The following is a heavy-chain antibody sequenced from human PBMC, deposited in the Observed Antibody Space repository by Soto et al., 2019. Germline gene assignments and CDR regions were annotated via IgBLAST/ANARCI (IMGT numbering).Heavy chain of an antibody. V-gene: IGHV1-69*01. J-gene: IGHJ4*02. Sequence: QVQLVQSGAEVKKPGSSVKVSCKASGGTFSSYAISWVRQAPGQGLEWMGGIIPIFGTANYAQKFQGRVTINADESTRPAYMELNSLRSEDTAVYCCERYSGSLIFAYWGKGTLVTVSS. CDR3: ERYSGSLIFAY. CDR1: GGTFSSYA. D-gene: IGHD1-26*01. CDR2: IIPIFGTA.